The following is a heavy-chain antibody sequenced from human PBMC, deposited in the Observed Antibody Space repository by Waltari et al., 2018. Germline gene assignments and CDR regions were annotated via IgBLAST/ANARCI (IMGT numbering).Heavy chain of an antibody. Sequence: QVQLVQSGAEVKKPGSSVKVSCKASGGTFSSYAISWVRQAPGQGLEWMGGTIPIFGTANYEQKFQGRVTITTDESTSTAYMELSSLRSEDTAVYYCARDLLNYYDSSGYYMDVWGKGTTVTVSS. CDR1: GGTFSSYA. CDR3: ARDLLNYYDSSGYYMDV. D-gene: IGHD3-22*01. V-gene: IGHV1-69*05. J-gene: IGHJ6*03. CDR2: TIPIFGTA.